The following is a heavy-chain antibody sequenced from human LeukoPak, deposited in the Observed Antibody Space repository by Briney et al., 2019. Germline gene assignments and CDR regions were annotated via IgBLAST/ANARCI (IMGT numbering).Heavy chain of an antibody. D-gene: IGHD3-10*01. V-gene: IGHV4-59*01. CDR3: ARGEDYYGPGSPTPFDY. CDR1: GVSISSYY. Sequence: SETLSLTCTVSGVSISSYYWRWIRQPPGKGLEWIGYIYYSGSTNYNPSLKSRVTISVDTSKNQFSLKLSSVTAADTAVYYCARGEDYYGPGSPTPFDYWGQGTLVTVSS. CDR2: IYYSGST. J-gene: IGHJ4*02.